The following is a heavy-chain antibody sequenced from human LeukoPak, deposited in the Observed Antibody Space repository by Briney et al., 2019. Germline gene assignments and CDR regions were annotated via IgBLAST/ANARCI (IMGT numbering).Heavy chain of an antibody. CDR3: ARDLSGSLYFDY. Sequence: ASETLSLTCTVSGASISSYYYNWIRQTAGGGLEWIGRLYISGSTDYNPSLKSRVTISVDTSNNQFSLKLNSVTAADTAVYFSARDLSGSLYFDYWGQGVLVTVSS. CDR2: LYISGST. V-gene: IGHV4-4*07. J-gene: IGHJ4*02. CDR1: GASISSYY. D-gene: IGHD3-10*01.